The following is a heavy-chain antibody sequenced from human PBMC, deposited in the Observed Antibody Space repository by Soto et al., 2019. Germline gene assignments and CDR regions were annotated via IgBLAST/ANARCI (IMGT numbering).Heavy chain of an antibody. CDR2: IDPSDSYT. D-gene: IGHD6-19*01. CDR1: GYSLTNIW. J-gene: IGHJ6*02. Sequence: PGESLKISCKGSGYSLTNIWIHWVRQMPGKGLEWMGRIDPSDSYTNYSPSFQGNVTISADKSISTAYLQWSSLKASDTAMSYCAGGWLVNYYYYGLYVWGQGTTVTVSS. V-gene: IGHV5-10-1*01. CDR3: AGGWLVNYYYYGLYV.